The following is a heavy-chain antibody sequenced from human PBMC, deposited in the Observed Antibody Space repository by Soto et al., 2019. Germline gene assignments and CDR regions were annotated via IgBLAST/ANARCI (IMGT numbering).Heavy chain of an antibody. CDR3: ANGNSYYFDY. CDR2: IIPILGIA. J-gene: IGHJ4*02. CDR1: GGTFSGYT. V-gene: IGHV1-69*02. Sequence: QVKLVQSGAEVKKPGSSVKVSCKASGGTFSGYTISWVRQTPGQGLEWMGRIIPILGIANYAQKFQGRVTITADKSTSTAYMELSSLRSEDTAVYYCANGNSYYFDYWGQGTLVTVSS. D-gene: IGHD4-4*01.